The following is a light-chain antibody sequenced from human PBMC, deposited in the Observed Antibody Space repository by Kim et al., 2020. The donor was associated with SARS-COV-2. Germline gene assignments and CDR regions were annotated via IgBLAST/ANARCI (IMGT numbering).Light chain of an antibody. J-gene: IGKJ2*01. CDR3: QHYNSYPYT. CDR1: QNIGTY. CDR2: QAS. V-gene: IGKV1-5*03. Sequence: ASVGDRVTIACRASQNIGTYLAWYQHKPGKAPTLLVYQASSLEGGVPSRFSGSGSETEFILTINSLQPDDFATYYCQHYNSYPYTFGQGTKLEI.